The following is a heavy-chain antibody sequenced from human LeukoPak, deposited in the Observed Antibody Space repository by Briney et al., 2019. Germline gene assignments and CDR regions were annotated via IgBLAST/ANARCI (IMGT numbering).Heavy chain of an antibody. Sequence: GGSLRLSCTVSGFTFSVSGLSWVRQAPGTGLEWVGFIRSERYGGTTEYAASVKGRLTISRDDSKTIAYLHLNTLKAEDTAVYYCARDLREWEPNAFDVWGQGTMVNVPP. CDR2: IRSERYGGTT. V-gene: IGHV3-49*04. CDR3: ARDLREWEPNAFDV. D-gene: IGHD1-26*01. J-gene: IGHJ3*01. CDR1: GFTFSVSG.